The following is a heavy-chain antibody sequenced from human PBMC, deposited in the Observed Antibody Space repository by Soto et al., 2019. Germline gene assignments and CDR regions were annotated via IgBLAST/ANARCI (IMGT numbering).Heavy chain of an antibody. D-gene: IGHD4-17*01. J-gene: IGHJ6*02. Sequence: GESLKISCKGSGYSFTSYWISWVRQMPGEGLEWMGRIDPSDSYTNYSPSFQGHVTISADKSISTAYLQWSSLKASDTAMYYCARPTVVTPLYYYGMDVWCQGTTVTVSS. V-gene: IGHV5-10-1*01. CDR3: ARPTVVTPLYYYGMDV. CDR2: IDPSDSYT. CDR1: GYSFTSYW.